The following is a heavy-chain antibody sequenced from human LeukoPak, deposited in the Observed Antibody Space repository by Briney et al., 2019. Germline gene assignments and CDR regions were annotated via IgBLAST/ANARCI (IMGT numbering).Heavy chain of an antibody. CDR2: INSDGSAT. CDR1: GFTFSSXW. Sequence: RLSXAVSGFTFSSXWMHWVRHAPGKGLVWVSRINSDGSATVHAESVKGRFTVSRDNAKNTLYLQTNSLRAEDTAVYYCARERGALSSSWYFTLDXWGQGTXXXX. V-gene: IGHV3-74*03. CDR3: ARERGALSSSWYFTLDX. J-gene: IGHJ4*02. D-gene: IGHD6-13*01.